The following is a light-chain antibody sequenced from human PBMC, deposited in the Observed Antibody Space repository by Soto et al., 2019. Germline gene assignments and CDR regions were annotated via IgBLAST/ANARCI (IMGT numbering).Light chain of an antibody. CDR2: STN. V-gene: IGLV8-61*01. Sequence: QTVVTQEPSFSVSPGGTVTLTCGLTSGSVSTTYYPSWYQQTPGQAPRTLIYSTNIRSSGVPDRFSGSILGNKAALSITGAQADDESDYHCMLLMGGGLVVFGVGTKLTVL. CDR1: SGSVSTTYY. CDR3: MLLMGGGLVV. J-gene: IGLJ2*01.